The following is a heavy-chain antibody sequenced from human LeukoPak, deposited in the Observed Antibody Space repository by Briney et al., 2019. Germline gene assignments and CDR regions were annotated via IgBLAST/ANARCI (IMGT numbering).Heavy chain of an antibody. CDR2: ISSSSSYI. Sequence: GGSLRLSCAASGFTFSSYGMHWVRQAPGKGLEWVSSISSSSSYIYYADSVKGRFTISRDNAKNSLYLQMNSLRAEDTAVYYCAKVSPWLPPGWFDPWGQGTLVTVSS. D-gene: IGHD6-19*01. J-gene: IGHJ5*02. CDR3: AKVSPWLPPGWFDP. V-gene: IGHV3-21*04. CDR1: GFTFSSYG.